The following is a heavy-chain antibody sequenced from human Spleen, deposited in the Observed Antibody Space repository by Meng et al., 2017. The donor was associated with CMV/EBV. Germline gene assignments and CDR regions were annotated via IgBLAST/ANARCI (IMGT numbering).Heavy chain of an antibody. J-gene: IGHJ6*04. Sequence: GESLKISCAASGFTFSTYAMSWVRQAPGKGLEWVSVISGSGGTTNYADSVKGRFTISRDNSKNMLYLQMNSLRAEDTAVFYCAKDSSFDIWSGQKYGMDVWGEGTTVTVSS. V-gene: IGHV3-23*01. CDR1: GFTFSTYA. D-gene: IGHD3-3*01. CDR3: AKDSSFDIWSGQKYGMDV. CDR2: ISGSGGTT.